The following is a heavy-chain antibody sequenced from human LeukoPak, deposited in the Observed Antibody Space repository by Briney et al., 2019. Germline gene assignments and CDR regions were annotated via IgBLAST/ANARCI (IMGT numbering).Heavy chain of an antibody. CDR2: INHSGST. J-gene: IGHJ4*02. V-gene: IGHV4-34*01. CDR3: ARGRNYGGNSVPIYFDY. CDR1: GGSFSGYY. D-gene: IGHD4-23*01. Sequence: SETLSLTCAVYGGSFSGYYWSLIRQPPGKGLEWIGEINHSGSTNYNPSLKSRVTISVDTSKNQFSLKLSSVTAADTAVYYCARGRNYGGNSVPIYFDYWGQGTLVTVSS.